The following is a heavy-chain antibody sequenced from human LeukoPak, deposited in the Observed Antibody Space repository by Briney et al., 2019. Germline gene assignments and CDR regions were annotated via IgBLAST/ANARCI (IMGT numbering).Heavy chain of an antibody. J-gene: IGHJ4*02. CDR3: ARSSITIDPREDFDY. CDR2: INQDGSEK. D-gene: IGHD3-10*01. V-gene: IGHV3-7*01. Sequence: GGSLRLSCAASGFTFSSYWMSWVRQAPGKGLERVANINQDGSEKYYVDSVRGRITISTDNAKNSLYLQMNSLRAEDTAVYYCARSSITIDPREDFDYWGQGTLVTVSS. CDR1: GFTFSSYW.